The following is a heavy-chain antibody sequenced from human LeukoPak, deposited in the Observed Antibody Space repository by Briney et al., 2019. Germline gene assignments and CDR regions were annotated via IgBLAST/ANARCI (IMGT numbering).Heavy chain of an antibody. D-gene: IGHD5-18*01. V-gene: IGHV3-33*01. CDR1: GFTFSSYV. CDR2: FWYDGSTK. CDR3: ARDKTTLVTVDAFDI. J-gene: IGHJ3*02. Sequence: PGGSLRLSCAASGFTFSSYVMHWVRQAPGKGLEWVAVFWYDGSTKYYADSVKGRFTISRDNSKSTLYLQMTSLRAEDTALYYCARDKTTLVTVDAFDIWGQGTMVTVSS.